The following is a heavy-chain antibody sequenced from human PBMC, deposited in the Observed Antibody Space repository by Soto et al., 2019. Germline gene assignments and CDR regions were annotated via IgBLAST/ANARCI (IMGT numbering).Heavy chain of an antibody. V-gene: IGHV3-23*01. CDR3: AKRAVGIHFDY. CDR1: GFTFSSYA. J-gene: IGHJ4*02. D-gene: IGHD6-13*01. Sequence: EVQLLESGGGLVQPGGSLRLSCAVSGFTFSSYAMNWVRQAPGKGLEWVSVISGSGGSTYYADSVKGRFTISRDNSKNTLYLQMNSLRAVDTAVYYCAKRAVGIHFDYWGQGTLVTVSS. CDR2: ISGSGGST.